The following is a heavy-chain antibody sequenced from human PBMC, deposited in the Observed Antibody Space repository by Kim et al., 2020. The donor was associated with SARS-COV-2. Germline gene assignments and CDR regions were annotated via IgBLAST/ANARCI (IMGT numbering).Heavy chain of an antibody. CDR1: GFIFRNFG. Sequence: GGSLRLSCAASGFIFRNFGMHWVRQAPGKGLEWVAFISNDGTTAIYADSVRGRFTISRDYSENKLYLQMDSLSAGDTAVYYCARPSSSHFYFWGQGTLVTVSS. CDR3: ARPSSSHFYF. V-gene: IGHV3-33*05. J-gene: IGHJ4*02. CDR2: ISNDGTTA. D-gene: IGHD3-10*01.